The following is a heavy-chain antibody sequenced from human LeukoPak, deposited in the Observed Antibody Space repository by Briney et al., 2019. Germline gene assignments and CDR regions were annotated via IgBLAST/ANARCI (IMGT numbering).Heavy chain of an antibody. V-gene: IGHV3-23*01. CDR1: GFTLNSNA. J-gene: IGHJ4*02. CDR3: AKEEVPNDY. CDR2: SRIGVTT. D-gene: IGHD2-2*01. Sequence: GGSLRLSCAVSGFTLNSNAMCCVRQAPGKGLEWVSASRIGVTTYYADSVEGRFTISRDTSKNTLYLQMNTLRPEDTAVYYCAKEEVPNDYWGQGTLVTVSS.